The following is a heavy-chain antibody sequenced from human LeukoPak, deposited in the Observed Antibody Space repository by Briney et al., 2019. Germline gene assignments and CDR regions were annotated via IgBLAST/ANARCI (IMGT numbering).Heavy chain of an antibody. V-gene: IGHV1-46*01. J-gene: IGHJ3*02. CDR1: GYTFTSYY. Sequence: ASVKVSCKASGYTFTSYYMHWVRQAPGQGLEWMGIINPSGGSTSYAQKFQGRVTMTRDMSTSTVYMELSSLRSDDTAVHYCARDNSSWYGDAFDIWGQGTMVTVSS. D-gene: IGHD6-13*01. CDR2: INPSGGST. CDR3: ARDNSSWYGDAFDI.